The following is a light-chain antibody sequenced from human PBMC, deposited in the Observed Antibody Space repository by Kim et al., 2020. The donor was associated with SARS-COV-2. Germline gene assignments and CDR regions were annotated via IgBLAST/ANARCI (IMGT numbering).Light chain of an antibody. CDR3: NSRNNSGNQWV. CDR2: DTN. CDR1: SLRTSY. J-gene: IGLJ3*02. Sequence: SSELTQDPAVSVALGQTIRITCLGDSLRTSYTIWYQHRPGQAPALVIYDTNTRPSVIPDRFSGSRSANTASLTITGAQAEDEADDYCNSRNNSGNQWVFGGGTQLTVL. V-gene: IGLV3-19*01.